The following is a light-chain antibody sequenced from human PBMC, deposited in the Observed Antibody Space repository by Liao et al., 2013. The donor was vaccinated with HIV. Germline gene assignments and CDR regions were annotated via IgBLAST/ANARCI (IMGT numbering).Light chain of an antibody. CDR1: NIGSKR. CDR2: YNS. V-gene: IGLV3-21*04. Sequence: SYDLAQPPSVSVAPGKTASITCEGKNIGSKRVHWYQQKPGQAPEVVIYYNSDRPSGIPERFSGSNSGNTATLTIIRVEAGDEADYYCHVWDSSSHHVVFGGGTKLTVL. J-gene: IGLJ2*01. CDR3: HVWDSSSHHVV.